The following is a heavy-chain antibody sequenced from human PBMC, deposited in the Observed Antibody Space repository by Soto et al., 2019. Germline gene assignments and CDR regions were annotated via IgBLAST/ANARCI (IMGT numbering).Heavy chain of an antibody. Sequence: QVQLVQSGAAVKKPGASVKVSCKASGYTFTSYGISWVRQAPGQGLEWMGWISAYNGNTNYAQKLQCRFTRTTDTSTITAYMALRSLRSDDTAVYYCARGYCSGGSCGDAFDIWGQGTMVTFSS. V-gene: IGHV1-18*01. D-gene: IGHD2-15*01. J-gene: IGHJ3*02. CDR3: ARGYCSGGSCGDAFDI. CDR1: GYTFTSYG. CDR2: ISAYNGNT.